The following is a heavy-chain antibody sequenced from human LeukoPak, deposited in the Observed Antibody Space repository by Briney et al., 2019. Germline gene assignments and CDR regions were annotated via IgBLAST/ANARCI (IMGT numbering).Heavy chain of an antibody. Sequence: GGSLRLSCAASGFTLSGFAMHWVRQAPGKGLEWVAVLLHDGSEKYYADSVKGRFTISRDTSKNMVYLQMNSLRAEETAVYYCAGRPTGYSSGYIHWGQGTLVTVSS. CDR2: LLHDGSEK. D-gene: IGHD5-18*01. V-gene: IGHV3-30-3*01. CDR1: GFTLSGFA. CDR3: AGRPTGYSSGYIH. J-gene: IGHJ4*02.